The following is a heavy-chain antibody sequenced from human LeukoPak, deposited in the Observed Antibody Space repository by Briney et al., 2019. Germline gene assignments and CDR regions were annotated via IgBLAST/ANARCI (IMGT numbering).Heavy chain of an antibody. CDR1: GFTFSSYT. Sequence: GGSLRLSCEASGFTFSSYTMNWVRQAPGKGLEWVSYISNSGATIYYADSVKGRFTISRDNAKNSLYLQMNNLTAEDTAVYYCARHYFDYWGQGILVTVSS. CDR3: ARHYFDY. J-gene: IGHJ4*02. CDR2: ISNSGATI. V-gene: IGHV3-48*01.